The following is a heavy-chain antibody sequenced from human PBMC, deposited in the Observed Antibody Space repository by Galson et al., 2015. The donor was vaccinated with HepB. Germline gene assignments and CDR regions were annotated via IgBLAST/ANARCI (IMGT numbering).Heavy chain of an antibody. J-gene: IGHJ3*02. CDR3: ATPVGGGSRQVRRQGAFDI. Sequence: QSGAEVKKPGESLRISCKGSGYSFTSYWISWVRQMPGKGLEWMGRIDPSDSYTNYSPSFQGHVTISADKSISTAYLQWSSLKASDTAMYYCATPVGGGSRQVRRQGAFDIWGQGTMVTVSS. CDR1: GYSFTSYW. V-gene: IGHV5-10-1*01. D-gene: IGHD2-15*01. CDR2: IDPSDSYT.